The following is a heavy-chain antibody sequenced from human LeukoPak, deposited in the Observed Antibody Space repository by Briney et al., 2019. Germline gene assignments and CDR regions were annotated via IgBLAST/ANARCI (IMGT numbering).Heavy chain of an antibody. CDR3: AKVTTGYYYYMDV. V-gene: IGHV3-23*01. Sequence: PGGSLRLSCAASGFTFSSYAMSWVRQAPGKGLEWVSGIGGSGAGTYYADSVNGRFTISRDNSKNTLSLQMNSLRAEDTALYYCAKVTTGYYYYMDVWGKGTTVTVSS. J-gene: IGHJ6*03. CDR2: IGGSGAGT. CDR1: GFTFSSYA. D-gene: IGHD1-1*01.